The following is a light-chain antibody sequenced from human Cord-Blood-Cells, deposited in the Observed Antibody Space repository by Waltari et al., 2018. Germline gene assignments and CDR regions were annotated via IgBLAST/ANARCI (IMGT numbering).Light chain of an antibody. V-gene: IGKV4-1*01. Sequence: DIAMTQSPDSLAVALGERATIHCKPRQSVLYSSNNKNYLAWYQQKPGQPPKLLIYWASTRESGVPDRFSGSGSGTDFTLTISSLQAEDVAVYYCQQYYSTPPTFGQGTKVEIK. CDR2: WAS. CDR1: QSVLYSSNNKNY. J-gene: IGKJ1*01. CDR3: QQYYSTPPT.